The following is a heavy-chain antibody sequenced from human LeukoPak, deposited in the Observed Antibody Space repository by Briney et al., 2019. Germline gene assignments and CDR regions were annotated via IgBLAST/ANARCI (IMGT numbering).Heavy chain of an antibody. J-gene: IGHJ4*02. D-gene: IGHD5-24*01. CDR3: ARCGDGYNYVGIDY. CDR1: GYTFTSYG. Sequence: ASVKVSCKASGYTFTSYGISWVRHAPGQGLEWMGWISAYNGNTNYAQKLQGRVTMTTDTSTSTAYMELRRLRSDDTAVYYCARCGDGYNYVGIDYWGQGTLVTVSS. V-gene: IGHV1-18*01. CDR2: ISAYNGNT.